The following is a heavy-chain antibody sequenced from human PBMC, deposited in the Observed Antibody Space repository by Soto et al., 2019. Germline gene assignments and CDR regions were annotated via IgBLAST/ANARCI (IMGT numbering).Heavy chain of an antibody. J-gene: IGHJ6*01. V-gene: IGHV3-21*01. CDR1: GFPFSTYT. Sequence: GGSLSLSCAAYGFPFSTYTMKLVRQALGAGMEWVSSISDSSTYIYYADSVQGRFSISRDNATSSLFLQLNSLSAEDTAVYYCARDHRTGTKGGRMDVWGQGATVTVSS. D-gene: IGHD1-1*01. CDR2: ISDSSTYI. CDR3: ARDHRTGTKGGRMDV.